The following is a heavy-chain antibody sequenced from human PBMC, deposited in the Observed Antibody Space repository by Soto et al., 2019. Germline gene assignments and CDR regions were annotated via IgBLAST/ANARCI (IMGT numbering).Heavy chain of an antibody. CDR1: GGTFSSYA. Sequence: QVQLVQSGAEVKKPGSSVKVSCKASGGTFSSYAISWVRQAPGQGLEWMGGIIPIFGTANYAQKFQGRVTITADESTSTAYMQRRSLRSEDTAVYYCARDCSSTSFPDHYYYGMDVWGPGTTVTVS. V-gene: IGHV1-69*01. J-gene: IGHJ6*02. CDR2: IIPIFGTA. CDR3: ARDCSSTSFPDHYYYGMDV. D-gene: IGHD2-2*01.